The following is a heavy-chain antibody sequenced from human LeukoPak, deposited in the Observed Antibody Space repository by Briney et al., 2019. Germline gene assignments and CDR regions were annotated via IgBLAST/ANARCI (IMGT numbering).Heavy chain of an antibody. V-gene: IGHV3-21*01. CDR2: ISSSSSYI. CDR3: ARELVSGWSPDY. J-gene: IGHJ4*02. D-gene: IGHD6-19*01. Sequence: PGGSLRLSCAASGFTFSSYSMNWVHQAPGKGLEWVSSISSSSSYIYYADSVKGRFTISRDNAKNSLYLQMNSLRAEDTAVYCCARELVSGWSPDYWGQGTLVTVSS. CDR1: GFTFSSYS.